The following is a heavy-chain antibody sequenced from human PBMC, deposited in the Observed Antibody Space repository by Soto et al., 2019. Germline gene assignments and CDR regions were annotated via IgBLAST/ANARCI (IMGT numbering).Heavy chain of an antibody. CDR2: IIPIFGTA. Sequence: QVQLVQSGAEVKKPGSSVKVSCKASGGTFSSYAISWVRQAPGQGLEWMGGIIPIFGTANYAQKFQGRVTITADESTSTAYMELSSLRSEDTAVYYCARVVTYYYGSGSYPAGMDVWGQGTTVTVSS. CDR3: ARVVTYYYGSGSYPAGMDV. CDR1: GGTFSSYA. V-gene: IGHV1-69*12. J-gene: IGHJ6*02. D-gene: IGHD3-10*01.